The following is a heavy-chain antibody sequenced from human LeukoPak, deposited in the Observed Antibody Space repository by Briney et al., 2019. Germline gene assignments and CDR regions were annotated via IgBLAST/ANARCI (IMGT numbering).Heavy chain of an antibody. CDR3: ARAGPYQLPPRPVDY. D-gene: IGHD2-2*01. CDR1: GFTFSSYW. CDR2: INQDGSGE. Sequence: GGSLRLSCAASGFTFSSYWMSWVRQAPGKGLEWVANINQDGSGEYYVDSVKGRFSISRDNAKNSLFLQMNSLRAEDTAIYYCARAGPYQLPPRPVDYWGQGTLVTVSS. V-gene: IGHV3-7*01. J-gene: IGHJ4*02.